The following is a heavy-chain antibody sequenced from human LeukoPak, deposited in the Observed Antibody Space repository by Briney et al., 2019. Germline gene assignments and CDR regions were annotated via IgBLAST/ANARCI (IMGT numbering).Heavy chain of an antibody. CDR2: IYPGDSDT. V-gene: IGHV5-51*01. CDR3: ARHRDSSGRGDYYYYMDV. Sequence: GESLKISCKGSGYSFTSYWIGWVRQMPGKGLEWVGMIYPGDSDTRYSPPLQGQVTISADKSISTAYLQWSSLKASDTAMYYCARHRDSSGRGDYYYYMDVWGKGTTVTVSS. J-gene: IGHJ6*03. D-gene: IGHD6-19*01. CDR1: GYSFTSYW.